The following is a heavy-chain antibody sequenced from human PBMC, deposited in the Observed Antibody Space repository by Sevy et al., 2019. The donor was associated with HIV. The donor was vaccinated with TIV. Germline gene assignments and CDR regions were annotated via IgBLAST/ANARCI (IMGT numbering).Heavy chain of an antibody. CDR3: ARDLPPSATTVAHFDC. CDR2: ISNSGTTI. J-gene: IGHJ4*02. V-gene: IGHV3-48*03. CDR1: GFIVSSNY. Sequence: GGSLRLSCAVSGFIVSSNYMIWVRQAPGKGLEWVSYISNSGTTISYSDSVKGRFTISRDNARNSLYLQMNSLRAEDTAVYYCARDLPPSATTVAHFDCWGQGTLVTVSS. D-gene: IGHD4-17*01.